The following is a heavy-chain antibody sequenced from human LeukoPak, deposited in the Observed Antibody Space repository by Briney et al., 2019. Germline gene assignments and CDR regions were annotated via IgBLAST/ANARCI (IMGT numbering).Heavy chain of an antibody. CDR3: ARSGLSRFGF. Sequence: GGTLRLSCAASGFTFSSYGMSWVRQAPGKGLEWVSAISGSGGSTYYADSVKGRFTISRDNSKNTLYLQMNSLRAEDTAVYYCARSGLSRFGFWGQGTLVTVSS. CDR1: GFTFSSYG. CDR2: ISGSGGST. J-gene: IGHJ4*02. D-gene: IGHD2/OR15-2a*01. V-gene: IGHV3-23*01.